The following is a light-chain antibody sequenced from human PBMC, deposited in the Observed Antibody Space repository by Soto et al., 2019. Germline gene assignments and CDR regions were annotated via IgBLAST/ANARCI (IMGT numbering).Light chain of an antibody. J-gene: IGLJ1*01. CDR1: SSDVGAYDY. CDR2: GVN. Sequence: QSVLTQPASVSGSPGQSITISCTGTSSDVGAYDYVSWYQQHPGKAPRLMIFGVNNRPSGVSHRFSGSKSGNTASLTISGLQAEDEADYYSCSYTHSDTYVSGTGTNLNV. CDR3: CSYTHSDTYV. V-gene: IGLV2-14*01.